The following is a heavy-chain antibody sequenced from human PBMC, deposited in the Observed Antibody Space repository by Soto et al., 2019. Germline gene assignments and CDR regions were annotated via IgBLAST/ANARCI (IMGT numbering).Heavy chain of an antibody. CDR2: IYYGGST. D-gene: IGHD5-12*01. V-gene: IGHV4-59*01. J-gene: IGHJ4*02. CDR1: GGSISSYY. CDR3: ARGGGYELNDY. Sequence: SETLSLTCTVSGGSISSYYWSWIRQPPGKGLEWIGYIYYGGSTNYNPSLKSRVTISVDTSKNQFSLKLSSVTAADTAVYYCARGGGYELNDYWGQGTLVTVSS.